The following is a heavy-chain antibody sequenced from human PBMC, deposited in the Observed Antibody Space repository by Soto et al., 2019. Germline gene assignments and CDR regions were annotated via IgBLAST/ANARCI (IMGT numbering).Heavy chain of an antibody. CDR1: GGSISSGGYY. J-gene: IGHJ5*02. CDR2: IYYSGST. D-gene: IGHD3-16*01. V-gene: IGHV4-31*03. Sequence: QVQLQESGPGLVKPSQTLSLTCTVSGGSISSGGYYWSWIRQHPGKGLEWIGYIYYSGSTYYNPSPKSRVTISVYTSKNQFSLKLSSVTAADTAVYYCARGEWLGERRFDPWGQGTLVTVSS. CDR3: ARGEWLGERRFDP.